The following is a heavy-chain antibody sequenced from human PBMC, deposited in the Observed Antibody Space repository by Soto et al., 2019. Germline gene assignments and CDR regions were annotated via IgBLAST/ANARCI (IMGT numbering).Heavy chain of an antibody. CDR1: GGTFSSST. D-gene: IGHD1-26*01. CDR2: IIPIYGTA. J-gene: IGHJ6*02. Sequence: SVKVSCKASGGTFSSSTISCVRQAPGQGLEWMGGIIPIYGTANYAQKFQGRVTITADASTRTAYMELSSLRSEDTAVYYCAKDRRADWESYYYYAMGARGQGTTGTVSS. V-gene: IGHV1-69*13. CDR3: AKDRRADWESYYYYAMGA.